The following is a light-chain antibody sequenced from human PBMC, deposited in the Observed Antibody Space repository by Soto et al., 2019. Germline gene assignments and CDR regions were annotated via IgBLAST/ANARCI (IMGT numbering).Light chain of an antibody. CDR3: SSYAASSNFYFV. V-gene: IGLV2-8*01. J-gene: IGLJ3*02. Sequence: SVLTQPPSASGSPGQSVTISCTGTSSDVGGYNYVSWYQQYPGRAPKLMIYEVTKRPSGVPDRFSGSKSGNTASLTVSGLQAEDEADYYCSSYAASSNFYFVF. CDR1: SSDVGGYNY. CDR2: EVT.